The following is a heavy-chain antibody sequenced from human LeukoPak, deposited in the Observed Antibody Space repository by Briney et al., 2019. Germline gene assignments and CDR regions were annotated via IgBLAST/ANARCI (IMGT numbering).Heavy chain of an antibody. CDR3: AKIVVAALYGSGSYYLDY. J-gene: IGHJ4*02. D-gene: IGHD3-10*01. Sequence: PGGSLRLSCAASGFTFSSYAMSWVRQAPGKGLEWASAISGSGGSTYHADSVKGRFTISRDNSKNTLYLQMNSLRAEDTAVYYCAKIVVAALYGSGSYYLDYWGQGTLVTVSS. V-gene: IGHV3-23*01. CDR1: GFTFSSYA. CDR2: ISGSGGST.